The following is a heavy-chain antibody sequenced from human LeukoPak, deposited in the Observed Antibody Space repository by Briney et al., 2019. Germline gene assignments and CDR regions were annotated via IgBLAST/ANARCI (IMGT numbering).Heavy chain of an antibody. CDR1: GGSFSGYY. V-gene: IGHV4-34*01. CDR3: ARGSDTAAGLY. Sequence: SETLSLTCAVYGGSFSGYYWSWIRQPPGKGLEWIGEINHSGSTNYNPTLKSRVSISVDSSKNQFSLKVSSVPAADTAVYYCARGSDTAAGLYWGQGTLVTVSS. J-gene: IGHJ4*02. CDR2: INHSGST. D-gene: IGHD6-13*01.